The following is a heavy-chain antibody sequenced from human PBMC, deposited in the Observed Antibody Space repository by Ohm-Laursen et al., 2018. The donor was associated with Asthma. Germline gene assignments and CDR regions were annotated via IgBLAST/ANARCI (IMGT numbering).Heavy chain of an antibody. Sequence: SLRLSCAASGFTFSSYGMHWVRQAPGKGLEWVAVISYDGSNKYYADSVKGRFTISRDNSKNTLYLQMNSLRAEDTAVYYCAKKKGVSSSWGYFDYWGQGTLVTVSS. CDR3: AKKKGVSSSWGYFDY. CDR2: ISYDGSNK. CDR1: GFTFSSYG. V-gene: IGHV3-30*18. J-gene: IGHJ4*02. D-gene: IGHD6-13*01.